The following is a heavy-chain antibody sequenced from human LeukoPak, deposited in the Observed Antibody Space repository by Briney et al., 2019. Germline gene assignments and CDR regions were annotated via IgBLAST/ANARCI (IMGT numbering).Heavy chain of an antibody. D-gene: IGHD6-13*01. CDR1: GFTFTGYA. J-gene: IGHJ5*02. V-gene: IGHV3-23*01. Sequence: PGGSLRLSCAASGFTFTGYAMSWVRQAPGKGLEWVSAISGSGHSTDYADSVKGRFTISRDNSKNTLYLQMNSLRTEDTAVYYCARGDKQLVFNRNKGGFDPWGQGTLVTVSS. CDR2: ISGSGHST. CDR3: ARGDKQLVFNRNKGGFDP.